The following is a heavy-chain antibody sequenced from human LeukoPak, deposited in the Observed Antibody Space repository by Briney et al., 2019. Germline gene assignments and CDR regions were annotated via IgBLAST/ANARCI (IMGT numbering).Heavy chain of an antibody. CDR3: AKNGQQVVPKAFDL. D-gene: IGHD6-13*01. CDR2: ISGGGGST. J-gene: IGHJ3*01. V-gene: IGHV3-23*01. CDR1: GFTFNTYA. Sequence: RGSLRLSCAASGFTFNTYAMSWVRQAPGKGLEWVSAISGGGGSTFYADSVKGRFTISRDNSKNTLCLQMNSLRAEDTALYYCAKNGQQVVPKAFDLWGQGTMVTVSS.